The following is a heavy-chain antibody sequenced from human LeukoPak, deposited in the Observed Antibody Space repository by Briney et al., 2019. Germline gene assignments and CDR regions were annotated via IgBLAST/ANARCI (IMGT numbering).Heavy chain of an antibody. D-gene: IGHD3-10*01. CDR1: GFTFGSYS. CDR2: ISSSSSYI. J-gene: IGHJ4*02. CDR3: ARGRYPVRGVIIKIPHFDY. Sequence: GGSLRLSCAASGFTFGSYSMNWVRQAPGKGLEWVSSISSSSSYIYYADSVKGRFTISRDNAKNSLYLQMNSLRAEDTAVYYCARGRYPVRGVIIKIPHFDYWGQGTLVTVSS. V-gene: IGHV3-21*01.